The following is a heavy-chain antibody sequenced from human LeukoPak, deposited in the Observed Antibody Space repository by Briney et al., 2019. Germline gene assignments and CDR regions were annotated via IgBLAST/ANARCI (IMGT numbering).Heavy chain of an antibody. J-gene: IGHJ3*02. CDR2: INHSGST. Sequence: SETLSLTCAVYGGSFSGYYWSWIRQPPGKGLEWIGEINHSGSTNYNPSLKSRVTISVDTSKSQFSLKLSSVTAADTAVYYCARERVLYYDILTGYRNDAFDIWGQGTMVTVSS. V-gene: IGHV4-34*01. CDR3: ARERVLYYDILTGYRNDAFDI. CDR1: GGSFSGYY. D-gene: IGHD3-9*01.